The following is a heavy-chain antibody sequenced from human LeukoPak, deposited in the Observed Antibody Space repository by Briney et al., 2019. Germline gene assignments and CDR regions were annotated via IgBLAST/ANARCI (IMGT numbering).Heavy chain of an antibody. CDR2: LKQDGSEK. CDR3: ARDQGFSSSYHYYYYGMDV. CDR1: GFTFSSYW. Sequence: GGSLRLSCAASGFTFSSYWMSWVRQAPGKGLEWVANLKQDGSEKYYVDSVKGRFTISRDNAKNSLYLQMNSLRAEDTAVYYCARDQGFSSSYHYYYYGMDVWGQGTTVTVSS. V-gene: IGHV3-7*01. D-gene: IGHD6-13*01. J-gene: IGHJ6*02.